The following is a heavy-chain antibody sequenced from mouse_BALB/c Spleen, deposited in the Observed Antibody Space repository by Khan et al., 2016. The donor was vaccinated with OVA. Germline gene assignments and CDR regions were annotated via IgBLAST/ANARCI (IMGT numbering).Heavy chain of an antibody. V-gene: IGHV3-8*02. CDR1: GDSITSGY. D-gene: IGHD1-1*01. Sequence: EVKLEESGPSLVKPSQTLSLTCSVTGDSITSGYWNWIRKFPGNKLEYMGYISYSGNTYYTPSLRSRISITRDTSKNQNYLQLSSVTTEDAATYYCACELRGFAYWGQGTLFTVSA. J-gene: IGHJ3*01. CDR2: ISYSGNT. CDR3: ACELRGFAY.